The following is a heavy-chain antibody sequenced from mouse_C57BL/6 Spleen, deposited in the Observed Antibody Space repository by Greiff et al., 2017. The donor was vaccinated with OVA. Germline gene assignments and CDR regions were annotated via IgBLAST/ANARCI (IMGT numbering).Heavy chain of an antibody. CDR2: ISYDGSN. J-gene: IGHJ3*01. Sequence: EVKLQESGPGLVKPSQSLSLTCSVTGYSITSGYYWNWIRQFPGNKLEWMGYISYDGSNNYNPSLKNRISITRDTSTNQFFLKLNSVTTEDTATYYWARGGGGYGSSHPFADWGQGTLVTVSA. CDR3: ARGGGGYGSSHPFAD. D-gene: IGHD1-1*01. V-gene: IGHV3-6*01. CDR1: GYSITSGYY.